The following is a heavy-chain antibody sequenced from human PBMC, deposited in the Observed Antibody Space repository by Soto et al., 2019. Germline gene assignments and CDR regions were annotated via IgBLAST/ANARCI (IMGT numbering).Heavy chain of an antibody. V-gene: IGHV4-59*08. CDR2: IYFTEST. Sequence: SETLSLTCTVSGDSMSSHYWNWVRQTPGKGLEWIGCIYFTESTIYNPSLESRITMTVDTSKTQFSLNLSFVSAADSALYYCATMGTPATGLYFFDYWGQGSLVTV. CDR3: ATMGTPATGLYFFDY. CDR1: GDSMSSHY. J-gene: IGHJ4*02. D-gene: IGHD2-15*01.